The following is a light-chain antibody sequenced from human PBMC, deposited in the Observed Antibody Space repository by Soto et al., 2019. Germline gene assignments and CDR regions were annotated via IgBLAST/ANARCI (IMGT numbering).Light chain of an antibody. V-gene: IGKV1-5*03. CDR2: KAS. CDR1: QSISSW. CDR3: QQDNSYPWT. Sequence: DIQMTQSPSTLSASVGDRVTITCRASQSISSWLAWYQQKPGKAPKLLIYKASSLESGVPSRFSGSGSGTECTLTISSLQPDDFATYYCQQDNSYPWTFGKGTKVEIK. J-gene: IGKJ1*01.